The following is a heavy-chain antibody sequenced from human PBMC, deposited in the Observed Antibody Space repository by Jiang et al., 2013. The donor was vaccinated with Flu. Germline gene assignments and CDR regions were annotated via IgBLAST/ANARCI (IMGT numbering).Heavy chain of an antibody. V-gene: IGHV4-59*01. CDR1: GGSISSYY. J-gene: IGHJ6*04. CDR2: IYYSGST. Sequence: GLVKPSETLSLTCTVSGGSISSYYWSWIRQPPGKGLEWIGYIYYSGSTNYNPSLKSRVTISVDTSKNQFSLKLSSVTAADTAVYYCARGAIDYYYGMDVWGKGTTVTVSS. CDR3: ARGAIDYYYGMDV.